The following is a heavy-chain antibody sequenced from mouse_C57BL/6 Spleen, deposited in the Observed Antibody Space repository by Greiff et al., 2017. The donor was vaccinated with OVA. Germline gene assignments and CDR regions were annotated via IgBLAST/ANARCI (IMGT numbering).Heavy chain of an antibody. CDR1: GFTFSSYA. CDR3: ARDPHYGSSYEYFDV. CDR2: ISDGGSYT. D-gene: IGHD1-1*01. V-gene: IGHV5-4*01. Sequence: EVKLEESGGGLVKPGGSLKLSCAASGFTFSSYAMSWVRQTPEKRLEWVATISDGGSYTYYPDNVKGRFTISRDNAKNNLYLQMSHLKSEDTAMYYCARDPHYGSSYEYFDVWGTGTTVTVSS. J-gene: IGHJ1*03.